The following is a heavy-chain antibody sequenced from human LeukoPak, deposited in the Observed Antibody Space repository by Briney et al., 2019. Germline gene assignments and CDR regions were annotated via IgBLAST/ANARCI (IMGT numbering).Heavy chain of an antibody. CDR1: GGSISSYY. V-gene: IGHV4-59*01. J-gene: IGHJ6*02. CDR2: IYHRGST. Sequence: SETLSLTCTVSGGSISSYYWSWIRQPPGKGLEWIGYIYHRGSTNDNPSLKSRVTMSVDASKKEISLMVTSVTAADTAVYYCARGPGYDDNTGYAFQMDVWGQGTTVTVSS. D-gene: IGHD3-22*01. CDR3: ARGPGYDDNTGYAFQMDV.